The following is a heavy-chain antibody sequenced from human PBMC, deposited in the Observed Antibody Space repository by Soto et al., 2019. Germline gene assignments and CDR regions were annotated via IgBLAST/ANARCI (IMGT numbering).Heavy chain of an antibody. D-gene: IGHD5-18*01. J-gene: IGHJ5*02. V-gene: IGHV4-31*03. CDR2: INYSGST. CDR3: ARYRIQLWFST. CDR1: GGSISSGGYY. Sequence: SETLSLTCTVSGGSISSGGYYWSWIRQHPGKGLEWIGYINYSGSTNYNPSLKSRVTISVDTSKNQFSLKLSSVTAADTAVYYCARYRIQLWFSTWGQGTLVTVSS.